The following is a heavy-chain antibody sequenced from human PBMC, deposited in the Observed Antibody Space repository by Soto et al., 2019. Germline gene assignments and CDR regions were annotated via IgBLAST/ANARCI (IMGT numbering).Heavy chain of an antibody. V-gene: IGHV4-39*01. Sequence: SETLSLTCTVSGGSISSNSYYWGWIRQPPGKGLEWIGIIYYSGSTYYNPSLKSRVTISVDTSKNQFSLKLSSVTAADTAVYYCTRYTTSTGDFDYWGQGTLVTVSS. J-gene: IGHJ4*02. CDR1: GGSISSNSYY. CDR2: IYYSGST. D-gene: IGHD6-6*01. CDR3: TRYTTSTGDFDY.